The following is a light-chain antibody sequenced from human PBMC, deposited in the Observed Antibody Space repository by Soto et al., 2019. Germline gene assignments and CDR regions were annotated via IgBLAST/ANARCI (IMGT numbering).Light chain of an antibody. Sequence: EVVLTQSPGTLSLSPGERATLSCMPSQSIVSSSLACYQQKPGQPPRLVIYGASTRDTGIPERFSGSASGTDFTLTYSRLEPEDCAVFYCQHYGSGGYSFGRGTKLEIK. V-gene: IGKV3-20*01. CDR2: GAS. CDR3: QHYGSGGYS. CDR1: QSIVSSS. J-gene: IGKJ2*01.